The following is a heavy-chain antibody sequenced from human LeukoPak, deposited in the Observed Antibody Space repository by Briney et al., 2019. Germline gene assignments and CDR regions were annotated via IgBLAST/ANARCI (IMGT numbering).Heavy chain of an antibody. CDR2: IQNDEIDK. CDR1: GFTFSTFG. Sequence: GGSLRLSCAASGFTFSTFGMHWVRQAPGKGLEWVAFIQNDEIDKFYADSVKGRFTISRDNSKNTMYLQMNSLRYEDTAVYYCAKERKLLPFDCWGQGTLVTVSS. J-gene: IGHJ4*02. CDR3: AKERKLLPFDC. D-gene: IGHD4-23*01. V-gene: IGHV3-30*02.